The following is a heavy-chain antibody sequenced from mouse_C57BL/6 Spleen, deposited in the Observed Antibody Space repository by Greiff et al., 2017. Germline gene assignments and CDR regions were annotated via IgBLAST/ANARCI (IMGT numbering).Heavy chain of an antibody. CDR2: ISDGGSYT. V-gene: IGHV5-4*03. CDR3: ARGGYYYGSSHYFDY. D-gene: IGHD1-1*01. Sequence: EVKLVESGGGLVKPGGSLKLSCAASGFTFSSYAMSWVRQTPEKRLEWVATISDGGSYTYYPDNVKGRFTISRDNAKNNLYLQMSHLKSEDTAMYYCARGGYYYGSSHYFDYWGQGTTLTVSS. CDR1: GFTFSSYA. J-gene: IGHJ2*01.